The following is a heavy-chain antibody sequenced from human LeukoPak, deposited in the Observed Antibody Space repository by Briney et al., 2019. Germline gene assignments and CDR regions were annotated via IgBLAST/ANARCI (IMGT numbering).Heavy chain of an antibody. CDR1: GGSISSSSYY. J-gene: IGHJ6*03. Sequence: PSETLSLTCTVSGGSISSSSYYWGWIRQPPGKGLEWIGSIYYSGSTYYNPSLKSRVTISVDTSKNQFSLKLSSVTAADTAVYYCARRRTEIAVAGYYYYYMDVWGKGTTVTVSS. V-gene: IGHV4-39*01. CDR3: ARRRTEIAVAGYYYYYMDV. D-gene: IGHD6-19*01. CDR2: IYYSGST.